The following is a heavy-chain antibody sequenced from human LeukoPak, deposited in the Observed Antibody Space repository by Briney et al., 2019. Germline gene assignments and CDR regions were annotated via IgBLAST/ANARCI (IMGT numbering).Heavy chain of an antibody. CDR3: ARDIPDGQAFDY. D-gene: IGHD2-21*01. Sequence: GGSLRLSCAASGFTFSRYSMNWVRQAPGKGLEWVSSTTSISSYIYYADSVKGRFTISRDNAKNSLYLQMNSLRAEDTAVYYCARDIPDGQAFDYWGQGTLVTVSS. J-gene: IGHJ4*02. V-gene: IGHV3-21*01. CDR1: GFTFSRYS. CDR2: TTSISSYI.